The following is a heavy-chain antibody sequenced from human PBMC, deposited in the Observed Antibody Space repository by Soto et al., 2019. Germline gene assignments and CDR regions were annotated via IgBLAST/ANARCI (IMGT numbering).Heavy chain of an antibody. CDR3: ARDLDGSGSYYTDY. D-gene: IGHD3-10*01. V-gene: IGHV1-18*01. CDR1: GYMFVTYG. Sequence: ASAKVSCKACGYMFVTYGINWVRQAPGQGLEWMGWISAYNGNTKYAQNLQGRVTMTTDASTSTAYMEMRSLRSDDTAVYYCARDLDGSGSYYTDYWGPGTLVTVS. CDR2: ISAYNGNT. J-gene: IGHJ4*02.